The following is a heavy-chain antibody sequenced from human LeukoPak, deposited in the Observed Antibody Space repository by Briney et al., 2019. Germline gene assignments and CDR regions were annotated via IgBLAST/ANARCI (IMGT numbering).Heavy chain of an antibody. J-gene: IGHJ5*02. V-gene: IGHV4-30-4*01. CDR1: GGSISSGNYY. CDR2: IFYLGST. Sequence: SETLSLTCTVSGGSISSGNYYWSWIRQPPGKGLEWIGYIFYLGSTYYNPSLRSRVSISVNTFQNQFSLKLTALTAADTAMYSCARKYPDRWFDPWGQGTLVTVSS. D-gene: IGHD6-6*01. CDR3: ARKYPDRWFDP.